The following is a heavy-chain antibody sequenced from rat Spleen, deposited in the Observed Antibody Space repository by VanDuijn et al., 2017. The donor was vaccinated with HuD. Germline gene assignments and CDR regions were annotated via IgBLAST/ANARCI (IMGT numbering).Heavy chain of an antibody. CDR2: IWSGGST. CDR1: GFLLTSNS. V-gene: IGHV2-1*01. CDR3: ARSGYFGGYNCFDY. J-gene: IGHJ3*01. Sequence: QVQVKESGPGLVQPSQTLSLTCTVSGFLLTSNSVSWVRQPPGKGLEWMGVIWSGGSTNYNEDLESRLTIRRTTSKSQVFLKLSSLQTEDTAIYFCARSGYFGGYNCFDYWGQGTLVTVSS. D-gene: IGHD2-5*01.